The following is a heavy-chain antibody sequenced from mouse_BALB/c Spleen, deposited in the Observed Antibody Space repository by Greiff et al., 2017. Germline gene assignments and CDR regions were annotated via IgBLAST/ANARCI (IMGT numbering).Heavy chain of an antibody. CDR2: IWGGGST. CDR3: AAIYYGNYIAWFAY. CDR1: GFSLSSYS. J-gene: IGHJ3*01. Sequence: VQLVESGPGLVAPPQSLSITCTVSGFSLSSYSVHWVRQPPGKGLEWLGMIWGGGSTDYNSALKSRLSISKDNTKSQVFLKMNSLQTDDTAMYYYAAIYYGNYIAWFAYWGQGTLVTVSA. D-gene: IGHD2-1*01. V-gene: IGHV2-6-4*01.